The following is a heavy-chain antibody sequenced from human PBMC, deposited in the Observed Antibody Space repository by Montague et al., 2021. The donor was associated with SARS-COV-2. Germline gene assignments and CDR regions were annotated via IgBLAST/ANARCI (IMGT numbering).Heavy chain of an antibody. CDR3: ASLTLGYCSSTSCYSDWFDP. D-gene: IGHD2-2*02. CDR2: INHSGST. CDR1: GGSFSGYY. J-gene: IGHJ5*02. Sequence: SETLSLTCAVYGGSFSGYYWSWIRQPPGKGLEWIGEINHSGSTNYNPSLKSRVTISVDTSKNQFFLKLSSVTAADTAVYYCASLTLGYCSSTSCYSDWFDPGGQGTLVTVSS. V-gene: IGHV4-34*01.